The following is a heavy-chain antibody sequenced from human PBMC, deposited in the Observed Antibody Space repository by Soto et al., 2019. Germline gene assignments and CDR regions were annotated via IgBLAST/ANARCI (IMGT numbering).Heavy chain of an antibody. CDR1: GFTFSSYA. CDR2: ISGSGGST. V-gene: IGHV3-23*01. D-gene: IGHD3-3*01. CDR3: ANLPNSGIFGVVKYGMDV. Sequence: GGSLRLSCAASGFTFSSYAMSWVRQAPGKGLEWVSAISGSGGSTYYADSVKGRFTISRDNSKNTLYLQMNSLRAEDTAVYYCANLPNSGIFGVVKYGMDVWGQGTTVTVSS. J-gene: IGHJ6*02.